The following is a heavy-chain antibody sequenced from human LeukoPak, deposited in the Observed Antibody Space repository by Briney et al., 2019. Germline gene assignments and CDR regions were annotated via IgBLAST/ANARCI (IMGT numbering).Heavy chain of an antibody. J-gene: IGHJ4*02. CDR1: GFSFSTYT. CDR3: ATEREVAL. D-gene: IGHD2-15*01. Sequence: PGGSLRLSWAASGFSFSTYTTNSVRQAPGKGLEWVSCISSTSGSIYYADSVKGRFSIYRDNAKNSLYLQMNSLRDEDTAVYYGATEREVALWAQGTLVTVSS. V-gene: IGHV3-48*02. CDR2: ISSTSGSI.